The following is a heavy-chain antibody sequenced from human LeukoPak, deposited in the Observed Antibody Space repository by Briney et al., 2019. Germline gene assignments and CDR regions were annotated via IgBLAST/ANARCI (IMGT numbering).Heavy chain of an antibody. J-gene: IGHJ3*02. Sequence: ASVKVSCKASGYTFTSYYMHWVRQAPGQGLEWMGMINPSGGSTSYPHNFQGRVTMTRDTSTSTVYMELSSLRSEDTAVYYCARKTVYYDDAFDIWGQGTMVIVSS. D-gene: IGHD3-22*01. CDR2: INPSGGST. V-gene: IGHV1-46*01. CDR1: GYTFTSYY. CDR3: ARKTVYYDDAFDI.